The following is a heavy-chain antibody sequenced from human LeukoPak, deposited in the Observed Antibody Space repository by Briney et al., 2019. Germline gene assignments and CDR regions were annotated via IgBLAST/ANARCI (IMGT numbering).Heavy chain of an antibody. V-gene: IGHV4-61*01. CDR1: GGSVSSGSYY. CDR3: ARKVTGGSYYFDY. J-gene: IGHJ4*02. D-gene: IGHD2-21*02. Sequence: SETLSLTCTVSGGSVSSGSYYWSWIRQPPGKGLEWIGYIYHSGSTNYNPSLKSRVTISVDTSKNQFSLKLSSVTAADTAVYYCARKVTGGSYYFDYWGQGTLVTVSS. CDR2: IYHSGST.